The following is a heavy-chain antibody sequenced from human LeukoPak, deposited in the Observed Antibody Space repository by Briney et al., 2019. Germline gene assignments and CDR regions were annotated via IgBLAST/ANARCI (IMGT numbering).Heavy chain of an antibody. CDR1: GGSISSYS. J-gene: IGHJ5*02. V-gene: IGHV4-30-2*01. Sequence: SETLSLTCTVSGGSISSYSWSWIRQPPGKGLEWIGYIYHSGSTYYNPSLKSRVTISVDRSKNQFSLKLSSVTAADTAVYYCARAGTGNNWFDPWGQGTLVTVSS. D-gene: IGHD1-1*01. CDR2: IYHSGST. CDR3: ARAGTGNNWFDP.